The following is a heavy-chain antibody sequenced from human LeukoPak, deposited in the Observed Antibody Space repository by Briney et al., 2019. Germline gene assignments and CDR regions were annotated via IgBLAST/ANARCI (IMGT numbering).Heavy chain of an antibody. CDR1: GFTFDDYA. CDR3: AKARSGTVRGDPSDY. D-gene: IGHD3-10*01. CDR2: ISWNSGSI. V-gene: IGHV3-9*01. Sequence: PGRSLRLSCAASGFTFDDYAMHWVRQAPGKGLEWVSGISWNSGSIGYADSVKGRFTISRDNAKNSLYLQMNSLRAEDTALYYCAKARSGTVRGDPSDYWGQGTLVTVSS. J-gene: IGHJ4*02.